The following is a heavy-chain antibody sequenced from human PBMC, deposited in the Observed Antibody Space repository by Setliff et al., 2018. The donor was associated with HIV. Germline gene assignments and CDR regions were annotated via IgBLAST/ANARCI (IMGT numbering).Heavy chain of an antibody. J-gene: IGHJ5*02. CDR2: NYHNGFA. CDR1: GDSITGRW. V-gene: IGHV4-59*11. Sequence: LSLTCTVSGDSITGRWLSWIRQHPGKGLEWTGNNYHNGFANYNPSLKSQLTISVDTSNNQVSLRLTSMTAADTAIYYCARSTVGAGASLPWGRGILVTVSS. D-gene: IGHD1-26*01. CDR3: ARSTVGAGASLP.